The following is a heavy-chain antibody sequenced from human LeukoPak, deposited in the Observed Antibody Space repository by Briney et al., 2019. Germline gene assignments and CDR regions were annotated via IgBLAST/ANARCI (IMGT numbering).Heavy chain of an antibody. CDR1: GFTFSNSW. D-gene: IGHD2-15*01. CDR2: INSDGSST. Sequence: PGGSLRLSCAASGFTFSNSWMYWVRQAPGKGLVWVSRINSDGSSTTYADSVKGRFTISRDNSKNTLYLQMNSLRAEDTAVYYCAKASYSDAFDIWGQGTMVTVSS. J-gene: IGHJ3*02. V-gene: IGHV3-74*01. CDR3: AKASYSDAFDI.